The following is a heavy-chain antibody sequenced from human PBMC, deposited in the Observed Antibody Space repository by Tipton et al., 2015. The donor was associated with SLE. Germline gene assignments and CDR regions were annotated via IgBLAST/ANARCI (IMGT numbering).Heavy chain of an antibody. Sequence: TLSLTCTVSGGSISTSSYYWGWIRQPPGKGLEWIGNIYYSGSTYYNPSLKSRVTISVDTSKNQFSLKLSSVTAADTAVYYCATSPLTVWGQGTLVTVSS. CDR1: GGSISTSSYY. CDR2: IYYSGST. V-gene: IGHV4-39*01. J-gene: IGHJ4*02. CDR3: ATSPLTV.